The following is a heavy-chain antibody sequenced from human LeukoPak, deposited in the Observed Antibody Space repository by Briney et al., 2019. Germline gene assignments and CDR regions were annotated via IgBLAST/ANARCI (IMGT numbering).Heavy chain of an antibody. CDR2: ISSNGSTI. J-gene: IGHJ1*01. V-gene: IGHV3-48*03. CDR3: ARDQYRSNWYVHH. D-gene: IGHD6-19*01. CDR1: GFTFSSYE. Sequence: GGSLRLSCAASGFTFSSYEMNWVRQAPGKGLEWVSYISSNGSTIYHADSVKGRITISRDNAKNSLYLQMNSLSAEDTAVYYCARDQYRSNWYVHHWGQGTLVTVS.